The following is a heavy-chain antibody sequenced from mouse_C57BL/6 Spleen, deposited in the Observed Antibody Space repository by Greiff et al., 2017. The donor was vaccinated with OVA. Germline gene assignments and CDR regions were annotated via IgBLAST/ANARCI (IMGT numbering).Heavy chain of an antibody. CDR1: GYTFTDYY. V-gene: IGHV1-76*01. Sequence: VQRVESGAELVRPGASVKLSCKASGYTFTDYYINWVKQRPGQGLEWIARIYPGSGNTYYNEKFKGKATLTAEKSSSTAYMQLSSLTSEDSAVYFCARYYDSYFDVWGTGTTVTVSS. J-gene: IGHJ1*03. CDR3: ARYYDSYFDV. CDR2: IYPGSGNT. D-gene: IGHD2-4*01.